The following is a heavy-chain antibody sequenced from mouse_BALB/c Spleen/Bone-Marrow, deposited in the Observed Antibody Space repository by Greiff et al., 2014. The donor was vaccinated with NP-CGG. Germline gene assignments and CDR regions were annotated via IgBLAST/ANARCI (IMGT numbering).Heavy chain of an antibody. CDR1: DFNIKDAY. CDR3: AVYYYGRSSFAY. Sequence: VQLQQSGAELVKPGAPVKLSCTASDFNIKDAYMHWVKQRPEQGLEWIGRIDPANVNTKYDTKFQGKATISADTSSNTAYLLLSSLTSEDTAVYYCAVYYYGRSSFAYWGQGTLVTVSA. J-gene: IGHJ3*01. D-gene: IGHD1-1*01. CDR2: IDPANVNT. V-gene: IGHV14-3*02.